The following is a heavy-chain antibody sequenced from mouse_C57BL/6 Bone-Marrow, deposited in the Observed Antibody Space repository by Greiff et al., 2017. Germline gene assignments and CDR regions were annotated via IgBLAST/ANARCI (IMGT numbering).Heavy chain of an antibody. CDR2: IYPTSGRT. CDR3: ASSGPLGRSFDY. J-gene: IGHJ2*01. Sequence: QVQLQQPGAELVKPGASVKMSCKASGYTFTSYWITWVKQRPGQGLEWIGDIYPTSGRTNYNEKFKSKAILTVDTSSNTAYMQLSSLTSEDSAGFDCASSGPLGRSFDYWGQGTTLTVSS. V-gene: IGHV1-55*01. D-gene: IGHD4-1*01. CDR1: GYTFTSYW.